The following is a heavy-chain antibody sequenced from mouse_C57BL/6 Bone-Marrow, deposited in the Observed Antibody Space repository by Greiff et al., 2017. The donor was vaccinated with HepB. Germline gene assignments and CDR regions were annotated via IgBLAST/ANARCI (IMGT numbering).Heavy chain of an antibody. CDR3: ARLSYYGSSYLDY. CDR1: GYTFTSYW. Sequence: QVQLQQPGAELVKPGASVKMSCKASGYTFTSYWITWVKQRTGQGLEWIGEIYPRSGNTYYNEKFKGKATLTADKSSSTAYMELRSLTSEDSAVYFCARLSYYGSSYLDYCGQGTTLTVSS. CDR2: IYPRSGNT. J-gene: IGHJ2*01. V-gene: IGHV1-81*01. D-gene: IGHD1-1*01.